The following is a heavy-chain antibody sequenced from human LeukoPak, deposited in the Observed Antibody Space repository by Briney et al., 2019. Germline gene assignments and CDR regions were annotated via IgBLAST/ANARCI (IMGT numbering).Heavy chain of an antibody. Sequence: SETLSLTCTVSGGSISSYYWGWIRQPPGKGLEWIGSIYHSGSTYYNPSLKSRVTISVDTSKNQFSLKLSSVTAADTAVYYCARLRRGIAVAGSRFDYWGQGTLVTVSS. V-gene: IGHV4-38-2*02. CDR2: IYHSGST. CDR3: ARLRRGIAVAGSRFDY. CDR1: GGSISSYY. D-gene: IGHD6-19*01. J-gene: IGHJ4*02.